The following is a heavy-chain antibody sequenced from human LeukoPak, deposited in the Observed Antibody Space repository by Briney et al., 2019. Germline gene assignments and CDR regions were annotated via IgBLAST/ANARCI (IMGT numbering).Heavy chain of an antibody. CDR3: AREVRWLQYTSSFDH. Sequence: PSETLSLTCTVSGGSISSYYWSWIRQHPGKGLEWIGYIYYSGSTYYNPSLKSRVTISVDTSKNQFSLKLSSVTAADTAVYYCAREVRWLQYTSSFDHWGQGTLVTVSS. J-gene: IGHJ4*02. CDR1: GGSISSYY. V-gene: IGHV4-59*06. CDR2: IYYSGST. D-gene: IGHD5-24*01.